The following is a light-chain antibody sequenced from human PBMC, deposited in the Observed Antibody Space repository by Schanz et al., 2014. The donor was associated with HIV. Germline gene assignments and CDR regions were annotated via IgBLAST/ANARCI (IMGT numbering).Light chain of an antibody. CDR3: QQYGSPPPHT. Sequence: EIVLTQSPGSLSLSPGERATLSCGASPRLSSSYLAWYQQKRDQPPRLVIYATSTRAAGIPDRFSGTGSGTEFTLTINRLEPEDFAVYYCQQYGSPPPHTFGGGTKVEIK. J-gene: IGKJ4*01. CDR1: PRLSSSY. CDR2: ATS. V-gene: IGKV3-20*01.